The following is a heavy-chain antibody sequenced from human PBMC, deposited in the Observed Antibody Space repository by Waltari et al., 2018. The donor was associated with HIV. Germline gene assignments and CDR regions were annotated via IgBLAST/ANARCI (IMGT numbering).Heavy chain of an antibody. CDR2: ISAYNGNT. V-gene: IGHV1-18*01. D-gene: IGHD2-15*01. Sequence: QVQLVQSGAEVTKPGASVKVSCKASGYNFTNYGISWVRQAPGQGLECMGWISAYNGNTKYAQKFQDRVTMTTETSTSTAYMDLRRLRSDDTAVYYCARIVRNWFDSWGQGTLVTVSS. CDR1: GYNFTNYG. CDR3: ARIVRNWFDS. J-gene: IGHJ5*01.